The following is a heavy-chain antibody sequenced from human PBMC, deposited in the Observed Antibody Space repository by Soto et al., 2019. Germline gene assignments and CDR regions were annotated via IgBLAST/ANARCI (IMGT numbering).Heavy chain of an antibody. CDR3: ARERGGYDLFDS. Sequence: SETLSLTCTVSGGSISNAAYSWSWIRQPPGKGLEWIGYIYPSGMPFYNPSLRSRVTISIDRSNDQFSLNLKSVTAADTAVYYCARERGGYDLFDSWGQGTLVTVSS. D-gene: IGHD6-25*01. J-gene: IGHJ4*02. CDR2: IYPSGMP. CDR1: GGSISNAAYS. V-gene: IGHV4-30-2*01.